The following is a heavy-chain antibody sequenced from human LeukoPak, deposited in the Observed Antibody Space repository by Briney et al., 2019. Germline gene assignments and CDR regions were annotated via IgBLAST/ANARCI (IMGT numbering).Heavy chain of an antibody. CDR2: INPNSGNT. D-gene: IGHD5-24*01. Sequence: ASVKVSCKASGYTFTGYYMHWVRQAPGQGLEWMGWINPNSGNTGYAQKFQGRVTMTRNTSISTAYMELSSLRSEDTAVYYCARGLYGHIDYWGQGTLVTVSS. CDR1: GYTFTGYY. J-gene: IGHJ4*02. V-gene: IGHV1-8*02. CDR3: ARGLYGHIDY.